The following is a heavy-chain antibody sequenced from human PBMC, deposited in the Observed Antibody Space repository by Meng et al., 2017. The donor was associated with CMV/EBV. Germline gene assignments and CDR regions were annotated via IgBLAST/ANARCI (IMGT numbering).Heavy chain of an antibody. CDR2: ISSSSSTI. CDR3: ARRIAARLLSARYYYGMDV. Sequence: GESLKISCAASGFTFSSYSMNWVCQAPGKGLEWVSYISSSSSTIYYADSVKGRFTISRDNAKNSLYLQMNSLRAEDTAVYYCARRIAARLLSARYYYGMDVWGQGTTVTVSS. D-gene: IGHD6-6*01. CDR1: GFTFSSYS. V-gene: IGHV3-48*04. J-gene: IGHJ6*02.